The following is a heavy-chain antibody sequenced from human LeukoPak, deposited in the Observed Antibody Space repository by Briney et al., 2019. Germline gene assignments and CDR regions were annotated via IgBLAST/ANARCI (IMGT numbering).Heavy chain of an antibody. Sequence: GGSLRLSCAASGFTFSSYGMHWVRQAPGKGLEWVAVIWYDGSNKYYADSVKGRFTISRDNAKNSLYLQMNSLRAEDTAVYYCARFTHYYDSEGDPWGQGTLVTVSS. CDR3: ARFTHYYDSEGDP. CDR2: IWYDGSNK. CDR1: GFTFSSYG. V-gene: IGHV3-33*01. D-gene: IGHD3-22*01. J-gene: IGHJ5*02.